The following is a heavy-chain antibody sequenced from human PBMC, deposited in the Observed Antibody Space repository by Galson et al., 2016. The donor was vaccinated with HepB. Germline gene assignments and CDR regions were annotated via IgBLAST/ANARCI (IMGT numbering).Heavy chain of an antibody. V-gene: IGHV3-7*01. CDR2: IKAGRSEK. CDR3: VRSTEEWYNRYYYYGMDV. CDR1: GFTFSTYW. D-gene: IGHD1-1*01. Sequence: SLRLSCAASGFTFSTYWMNWVRQAPGKGLEWVANIKAGRSEKYYVDSVEGRFTISRDNAKNSLYLQMNSLRVEDTAVYYCVRSTEEWYNRYYYYGMDVWGQGTTVTVSS. J-gene: IGHJ6*02.